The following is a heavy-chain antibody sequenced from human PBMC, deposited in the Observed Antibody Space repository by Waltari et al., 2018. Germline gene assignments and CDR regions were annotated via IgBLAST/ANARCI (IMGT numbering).Heavy chain of an antibody. CDR2: IIPIFGTA. J-gene: IGHJ6*02. Sequence: QVQLVQSGAEVKKPGSSVKVSCKASGGTFSSYAISWVRQAPGQGLEWMGGIIPIFGTANYAQKFQGRGTITADESTSTAYMELSSLRSEDTAVYYCARGDSSSWVDYYYGMDVWGQGTTVTVSS. D-gene: IGHD6-6*01. CDR3: ARGDSSSWVDYYYGMDV. CDR1: GGTFSSYA. V-gene: IGHV1-69*01.